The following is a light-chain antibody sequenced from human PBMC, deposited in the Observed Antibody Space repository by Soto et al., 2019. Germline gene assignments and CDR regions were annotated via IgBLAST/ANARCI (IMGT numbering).Light chain of an antibody. CDR1: QSVSSY. Sequence: DIVLTQSPGALSLSPGESGTLSCRASQSVSSYLAWYQQKPGQAPRLLIYDASNRATGIPARFSGSGSGTDFTLTISSLEPEDFAVYYCQQRSNWPLTFGGGTKVDI. J-gene: IGKJ4*01. CDR2: DAS. V-gene: IGKV3-11*01. CDR3: QQRSNWPLT.